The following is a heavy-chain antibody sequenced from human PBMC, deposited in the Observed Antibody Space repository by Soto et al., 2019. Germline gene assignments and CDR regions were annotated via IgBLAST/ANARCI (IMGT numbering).Heavy chain of an antibody. D-gene: IGHD4-17*01. V-gene: IGHV4-39*07. CDR1: GGSVSSGNYY. J-gene: IGHJ4*02. CDR2: IHHSGST. CDR3: ARTGTESGDYYFDD. Sequence: SETLSLTCTVSGGSVSSGNYYWSWIRQPPGKGLEWIGEIHHSGSTYYNPSLKSRITMSVDTSKNQFSLKLSSVTAADTAVYYCARTGTESGDYYFDDWGQGTLVTVSS.